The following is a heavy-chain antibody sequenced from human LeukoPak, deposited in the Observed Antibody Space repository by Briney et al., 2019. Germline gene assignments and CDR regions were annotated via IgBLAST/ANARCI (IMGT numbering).Heavy chain of an antibody. V-gene: IGHV4-4*07. CDR3: ARVNSSSSFHDY. CDR1: GGSISSYY. J-gene: IGHJ4*02. CDR2: MSTSGST. Sequence: PSETLSLTCTISGGSISSYYWSWIRQPAGKGLGWIGRMSTSGSTNYNPSLTSRVTMSVDKSKNQFSLNLNSVTAADTAVYFCARVNSSSSFHDYWGQGARVTVSS. D-gene: IGHD3-22*01.